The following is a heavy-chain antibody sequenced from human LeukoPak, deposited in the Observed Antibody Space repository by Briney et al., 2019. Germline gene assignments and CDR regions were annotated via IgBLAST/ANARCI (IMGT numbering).Heavy chain of an antibody. CDR2: VFSSGGT. J-gene: IGHJ3*02. Sequence: PSETLSLTCTVSGGSISDNAWSRVRLPAGRGLEWIGRVFSSGGTLYNPSLSGRVTVSVDASKKQLSLKVTSVTAADTAVYYCARDDKGYYDGRWTAFDIWGQGTTVTVAS. CDR3: ARDDKGYYDGRWTAFDI. CDR1: GGSISDNA. V-gene: IGHV4-4*07. D-gene: IGHD3-22*01.